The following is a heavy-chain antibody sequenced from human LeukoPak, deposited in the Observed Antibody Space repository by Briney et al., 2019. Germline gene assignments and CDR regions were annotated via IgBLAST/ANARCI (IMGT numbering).Heavy chain of an antibody. CDR3: ATNYYDSSGYPPLTY. V-gene: IGHV4-34*01. Sequence: SETLSLTCAVYGGSFSGYYWSWIRQPPGKGLEWIGEINHSGSTNYNPSLKSRVTISVDTSKNQFSLKLSSVTAADTAVYYCATNYYDSSGYPPLTYWGQGTLVTVSS. D-gene: IGHD3-22*01. J-gene: IGHJ4*02. CDR1: GGSFSGYY. CDR2: INHSGST.